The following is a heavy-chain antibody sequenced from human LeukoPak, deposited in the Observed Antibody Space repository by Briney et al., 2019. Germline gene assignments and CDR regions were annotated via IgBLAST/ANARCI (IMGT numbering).Heavy chain of an antibody. D-gene: IGHD4-17*01. CDR3: IVFGDSNH. Sequence: GGSLRLSCAASGFTGSHNYMSWVRQAPGKGLEWVSATHSSGGTYYADSVKGRFTISRDTSKNTLYLQINSLSVEDTAVYYCIVFGDSNHWGQGTLVTVSS. J-gene: IGHJ5*02. V-gene: IGHV3-53*01. CDR1: GFTGSHNY. CDR2: THSSGGT.